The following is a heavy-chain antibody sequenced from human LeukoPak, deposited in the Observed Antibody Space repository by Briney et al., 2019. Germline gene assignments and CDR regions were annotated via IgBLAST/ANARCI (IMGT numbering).Heavy chain of an antibody. CDR1: GYSFTTYW. V-gene: IGHV5-51*01. D-gene: IGHD6-19*01. J-gene: IGHJ4*02. CDR3: ARRGSGWYVDY. Sequence: ASVKVSCKGSGYSFTTYWIGWVRQMPGKGLEWMGIIYPGDSDTRYSPSFQGQVTISAGKSVSTAYLQWSSLKGSDTAMYYCARRGSGWYVDYWGQGTLVTVSS. CDR2: IYPGDSDT.